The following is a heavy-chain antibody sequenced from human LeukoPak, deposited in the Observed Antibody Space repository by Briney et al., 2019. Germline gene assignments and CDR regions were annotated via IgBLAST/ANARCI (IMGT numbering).Heavy chain of an antibody. Sequence: GRSLRLSCAASGFTFSNYDMLWVRQAPGKGLGWVAVIWYDGINNYYADSVKGRFSISRDNSKNALYLQMNSLSAEDTAVYFCARDYSRTSFDYWGQGTLVTVSS. CDR1: GFTFSNYD. CDR2: IWYDGINN. CDR3: ARDYSRTSFDY. J-gene: IGHJ4*02. V-gene: IGHV3-33*01. D-gene: IGHD6-13*01.